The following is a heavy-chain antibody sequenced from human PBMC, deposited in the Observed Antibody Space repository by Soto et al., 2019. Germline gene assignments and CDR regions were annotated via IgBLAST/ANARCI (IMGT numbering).Heavy chain of an antibody. D-gene: IGHD4-17*01. CDR3: ARGPARNDYGDYDLRGWYFDL. CDR2: ISSSSSYI. CDR1: GFTFSSYS. V-gene: IGHV3-21*01. Sequence: EVQLVESGGGLGKPGGSLRLSCAASGFTFSSYSMNWVRQAPGKGLEWVSSISSSSSYIYYADSVKGRFTISRDNAKTSLYLQMNSLRAEDTAVYYCARGPARNDYGDYDLRGWYFDLWGRGTLVTVSS. J-gene: IGHJ2*01.